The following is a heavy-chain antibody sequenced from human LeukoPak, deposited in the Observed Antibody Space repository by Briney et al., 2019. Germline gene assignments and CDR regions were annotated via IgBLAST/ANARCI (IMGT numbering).Heavy chain of an antibody. J-gene: IGHJ4*02. CDR2: IYYSGST. V-gene: IGHV4-39*01. D-gene: IGHD5-12*01. Sequence: KPSETLSLTCTVSGGSVSSGSYYWGWIRQPPGQGLEWIGSIYYSGSTYYNPSLKSRVTISVDPSKSQFSLKLSSVTAADTAVYYCARHREGYRTAFDYWGQGTLVTVSS. CDR3: ARHREGYRTAFDY. CDR1: GGSVSSGSYY.